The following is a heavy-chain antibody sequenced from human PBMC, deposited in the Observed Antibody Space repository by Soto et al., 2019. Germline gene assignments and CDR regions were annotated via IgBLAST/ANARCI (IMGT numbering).Heavy chain of an antibody. CDR3: AKHSVAGQFDY. D-gene: IGHD6-19*01. V-gene: IGHV3-30*18. Sequence: QVQLVESGGGVVQPGRSLRLSCAASGFTFSSYGMHWVRQAPGKGLEWVAVISYDGSNKYYADSVKGRFTISRDNSKNTLYLQMNSLRAEDTAVYYCAKHSVAGQFDYWGQGTLVTVSS. CDR2: ISYDGSNK. CDR1: GFTFSSYG. J-gene: IGHJ4*02.